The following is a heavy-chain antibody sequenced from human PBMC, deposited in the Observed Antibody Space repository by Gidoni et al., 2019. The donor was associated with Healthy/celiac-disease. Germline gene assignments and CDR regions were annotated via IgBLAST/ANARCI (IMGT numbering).Heavy chain of an antibody. CDR1: GGTVSSYA. J-gene: IGHJ3*02. CDR2: IIPIFGTA. Sequence: QVQLVQSGAELKKPGSAVQVYCKASGGTVSSYAISWVRQAPGQGLEWMGGIIPIFGTANYAQKFQGRVTMTADETTSTAYMELSSLRSEDTAVYYCASLLWFGEWTYAFDIWGQGTMVTVSS. V-gene: IGHV1-69*01. D-gene: IGHD3-10*01. CDR3: ASLLWFGEWTYAFDI.